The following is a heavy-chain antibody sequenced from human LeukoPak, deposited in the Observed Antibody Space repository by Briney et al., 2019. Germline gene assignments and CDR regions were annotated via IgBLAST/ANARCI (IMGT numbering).Heavy chain of an antibody. V-gene: IGHV1-69*05. D-gene: IGHD3-22*01. J-gene: IGHJ5*02. CDR3: VRKAYYDSFSWFDP. CDR2: IIPIFGTA. Sequence: GASVKVSCKASGGTFSSYAISWVRQAPGQGLEWMGGIIPIFGTANYAQKFQGRVTITTDESTSTAYMELSSLRSEDTAVYYCVRKAYYDSFSWFDPWGQGTLVTVSS. CDR1: GGTFSSYA.